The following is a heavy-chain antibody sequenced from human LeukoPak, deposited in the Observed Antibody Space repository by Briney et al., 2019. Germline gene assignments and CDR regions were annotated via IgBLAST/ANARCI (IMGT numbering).Heavy chain of an antibody. D-gene: IGHD2-8*01. CDR2: IYTSGST. V-gene: IGHV4-4*09. CDR1: GGSISSYY. J-gene: IGHJ6*03. CDR3: AVTGRYCTNGVCSLPYYYYMDV. Sequence: SETLSLTCTVSGGSISSYYWSWIRQPPGKGLEWIGYIYTSGSTNYNPSLKSRVTISVDTSKNQFSLKQSSVTAADTAVYYWAVTGRYCTNGVCSLPYYYYMDVWGKGTTVTVSS.